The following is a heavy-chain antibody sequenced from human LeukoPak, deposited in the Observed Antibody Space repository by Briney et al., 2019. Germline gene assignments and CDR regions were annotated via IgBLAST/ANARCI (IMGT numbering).Heavy chain of an antibody. D-gene: IGHD3-10*01. CDR1: GFTFSTHW. V-gene: IGHV3-74*01. Sequence: GGSLRLSCAASGFTFSTHWMYSVRQAPGKELVWVSRINGDGSGTSYAASVKGRFTTSRDNAKASLYLQMTCLRGEDTAVYSCAILLTLYPGAGGGGMDVWGQGTTVTVSS. J-gene: IGHJ6*02. CDR3: AILLTLYPGAGGGGMDV. CDR2: INGDGSGT.